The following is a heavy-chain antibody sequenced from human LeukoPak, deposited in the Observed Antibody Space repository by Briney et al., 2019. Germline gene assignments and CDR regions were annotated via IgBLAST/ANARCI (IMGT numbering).Heavy chain of an antibody. CDR2: IYYSGST. J-gene: IGHJ6*03. D-gene: IGHD2-8*01. CDR1: GVSITSYY. Sequence: PSETLSLTCNVSGVSITSYYWSWIRQPPGKGLEWIGYIYYSGSTHYNPSLRSRVTMSADTSKNQFSLKLTSVTAADTAVYYCARFNNGGYCYQYFMDVWGKGTTVTVSS. CDR3: ARFNNGGYCYQYFMDV. V-gene: IGHV4-59*01.